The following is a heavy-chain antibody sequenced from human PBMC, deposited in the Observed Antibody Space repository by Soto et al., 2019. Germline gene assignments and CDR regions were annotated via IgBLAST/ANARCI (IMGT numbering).Heavy chain of an antibody. V-gene: IGHV3-43D*04. Sequence: GGSLRLSCAASGFPFDDYAMHWVRQAPGKGLEWVSFISWDGDITYYADSVKGRFTISRDNSQNSLYLQMNSLRGEDTAFYYCAKGGGYTYGLFDYWGQGTQVTVSS. J-gene: IGHJ4*02. CDR3: AKGGGYTYGLFDY. CDR2: ISWDGDIT. D-gene: IGHD5-18*01. CDR1: GFPFDDYA.